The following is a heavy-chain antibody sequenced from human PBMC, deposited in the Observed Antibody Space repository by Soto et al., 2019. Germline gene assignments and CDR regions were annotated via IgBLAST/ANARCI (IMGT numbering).Heavy chain of an antibody. V-gene: IGHV1-69*01. J-gene: IGHJ6*02. CDR3: ARGYYDSSSPLALDYYYYGMDD. D-gene: IGHD3-22*01. CDR1: GGTFSSSA. Sequence: QVQLVQSGAAVKKPGSSVKVSCKASGGTFSSSAISWVRQAPGQGLEWLGGIIPIFGTANYAQKFQGRVTIPADESTSTAYMELSSLRSEDTAVYYCARGYYDSSSPLALDYYYYGMDDWCQGTTVTVSS. CDR2: IIPIFGTA.